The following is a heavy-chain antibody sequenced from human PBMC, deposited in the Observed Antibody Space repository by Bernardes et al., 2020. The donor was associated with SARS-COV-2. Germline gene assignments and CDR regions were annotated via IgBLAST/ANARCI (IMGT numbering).Heavy chain of an antibody. J-gene: IGHJ4*02. V-gene: IGHV3-9*01. Sequence: GGSLRLSCAASGFSFGANAMHWVRQAPGKGLEWVSRINWNSDTIHYGDSVKGRFTISRDNARNSLYLQMNSLRTEDTALYFCARESIVWSNAFDYWGQGTLVTVSS. CDR2: INWNSDTI. CDR1: GFSFGANA. D-gene: IGHD3-22*01. CDR3: ARESIVWSNAFDY.